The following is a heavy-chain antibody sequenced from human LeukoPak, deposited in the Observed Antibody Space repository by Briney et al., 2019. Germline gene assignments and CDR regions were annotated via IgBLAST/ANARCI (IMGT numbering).Heavy chain of an antibody. CDR1: GYTFTSYY. Sequence: GASVKVSCKASGYTFTSYYMHWVRQAPGQGLEWMGIINPSGGSTSYAQKFQGRVTITRDMSTSTAYMELSSLRSEDTAVYYCAAGSTAMVPRGDYWGQGTLVTVSS. CDR2: INPSGGST. CDR3: AAGSTAMVPRGDY. D-gene: IGHD5-18*01. J-gene: IGHJ4*02. V-gene: IGHV1-46*01.